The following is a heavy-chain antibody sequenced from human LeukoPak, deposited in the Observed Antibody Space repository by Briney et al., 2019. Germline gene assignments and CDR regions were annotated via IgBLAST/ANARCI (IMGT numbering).Heavy chain of an antibody. D-gene: IGHD6-13*01. CDR2: INTNTGNP. J-gene: IGHJ5*02. Sequence: ASVKVSCKASGYTFTSYDINWVRQAPGMNWVRQAPGQGLEWMGWINTNTGNPTYAQGFTGRFVFSLDTSVSSAYLQISSLKAEDTAVYYCATHIAAAGPNWFDPWGQGTLVTVSS. CDR3: ATHIAAAGPNWFDP. CDR1: GYTFTSYD. V-gene: IGHV7-4-1*02.